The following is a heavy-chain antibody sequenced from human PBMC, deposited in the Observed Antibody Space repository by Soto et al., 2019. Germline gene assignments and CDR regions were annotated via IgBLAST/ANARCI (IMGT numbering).Heavy chain of an antibody. CDR3: AKVWRYYDSSGYYYRYFDY. D-gene: IGHD3-22*01. CDR2: ISGSDGST. CDR1: GFTFSSHA. V-gene: IGHV3-23*01. Sequence: EVQLLESGGGLVQPGGSLRLSCVASGFTFSSHAMSWVRQAPGKGLQWVSFISGSDGSTTYADSVKGRFTISRDNSKNTLYLQMNSLRAEDTAVYYCAKVWRYYDSSGYYYRYFDYWGQGTLVTVSS. J-gene: IGHJ4*02.